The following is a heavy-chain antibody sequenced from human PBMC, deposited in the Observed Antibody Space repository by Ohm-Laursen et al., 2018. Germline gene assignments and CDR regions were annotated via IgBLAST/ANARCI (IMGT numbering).Heavy chain of an antibody. CDR3: ARKRAARPGRDYGMDV. CDR1: GYTFTSYY. J-gene: IGHJ6*02. CDR2: INPSGGST. Sequence: ASVKVSCKASGYTFTSYYMHWVRQAPGQGLEWMGIINPSGGSTSYAQKFQGRVTMTRDTSTSTAYMELSSLRSEDTAVYYCARKRAARPGRDYGMDVWGQGTTVTVSS. D-gene: IGHD6-6*01. V-gene: IGHV1-46*01.